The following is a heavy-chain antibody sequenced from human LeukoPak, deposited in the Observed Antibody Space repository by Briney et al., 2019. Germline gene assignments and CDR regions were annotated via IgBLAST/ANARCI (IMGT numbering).Heavy chain of an antibody. D-gene: IGHD2-2*01. CDR2: IYYSGST. CDR1: GGSISSYY. CDR3: AAGSTSHSYYYMDV. J-gene: IGHJ6*03. V-gene: IGHV4-59*01. Sequence: SETLSLTCTASGGSISSYYWSWIRQPPGKGPEWIGYIYYSGSTNYNPSLKSRVTISVDTSKNQFSLKLSSVTAADTAVYYCAAGSTSHSYYYMDVWGKGTTVTVSS.